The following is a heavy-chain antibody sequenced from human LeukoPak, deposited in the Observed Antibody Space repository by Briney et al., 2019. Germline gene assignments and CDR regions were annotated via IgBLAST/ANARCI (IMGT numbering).Heavy chain of an antibody. V-gene: IGHV3-30*04. CDR2: ISYDGSNK. Sequence: PGGSLRLSCAASGFTFSSYAMHWVRQAPGKGLEWVAVISYDGSNKYYADSVKGRFTISRDNSKNTLYLQMNSLRPEDTAVYYCAKDRSKGSYGDDFDFWGQGTLVTVSS. D-gene: IGHD1-26*01. CDR3: AKDRSKGSYGDDFDF. CDR1: GFTFSSYA. J-gene: IGHJ4*02.